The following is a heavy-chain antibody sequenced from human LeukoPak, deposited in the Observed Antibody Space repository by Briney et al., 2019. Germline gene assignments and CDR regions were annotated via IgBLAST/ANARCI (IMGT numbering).Heavy chain of an antibody. CDR3: ARGSRWELPRPYSFDI. CDR2: FDPEDGET. Sequence: ASVKVSCKVSGYTLTELSMHWVRQAPGKGLEWMGRFDPEDGETIYAQKFQGRVTMTEDTSTDTVYMELSSLRSDDTAVYYCARGSRWELPRPYSFDIWGQGTMVTVSS. D-gene: IGHD1-26*01. J-gene: IGHJ3*02. CDR1: GYTLTELS. V-gene: IGHV1-24*01.